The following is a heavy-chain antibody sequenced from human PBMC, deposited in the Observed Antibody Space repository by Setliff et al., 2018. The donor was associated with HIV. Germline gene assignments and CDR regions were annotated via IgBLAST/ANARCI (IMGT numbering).Heavy chain of an antibody. V-gene: IGHV4-39*01. Sequence: KTSETLSLTCTVSGDSISNYYWGWIRQPPGKGLEWIGTIYYSGSTYYNPSLKSRLTISVDTSKNQFSLKLSSVTAADTAVYYCARRDGYSYGFYFDYWGQGTLVTVSS. CDR1: GDSISNYY. CDR2: IYYSGST. D-gene: IGHD5-18*01. CDR3: ARRDGYSYGFYFDY. J-gene: IGHJ4*02.